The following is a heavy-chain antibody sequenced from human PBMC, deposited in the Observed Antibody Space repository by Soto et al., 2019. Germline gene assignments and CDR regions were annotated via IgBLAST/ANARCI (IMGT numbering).Heavy chain of an antibody. J-gene: IGHJ4*02. CDR2: ISYDGSNK. D-gene: IGHD6-13*01. V-gene: IGHV3-30*18. CDR3: AKARYSSSWAPFDY. CDR1: GFTFSSYG. Sequence: PGGSLRLSCAASGFTFSSYGMHWVRQAPGKGLEWVAVISYDGSNKYYADSVKGRFTISRDNSKNTLYLQMNSLRAEDTAVYYCAKARYSSSWAPFDYWGQGTLVTVSS.